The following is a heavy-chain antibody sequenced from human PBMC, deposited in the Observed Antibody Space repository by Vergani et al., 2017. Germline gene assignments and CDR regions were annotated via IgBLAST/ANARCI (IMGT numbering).Heavy chain of an antibody. CDR3: AREVPAAINSYYYYGMDV. J-gene: IGHJ6*02. CDR2: IYYSGST. Sequence: QVQLQESGPGLVKPSETLSLTCTVSGGSICSYYWSWIRQPPGKGLEWIGYIYYSGSTNYNPSLKSRVTISVDTSKNQFSLKLSSVTAADTAVYYCAREVPAAINSYYYYGMDVWGQGTTVTVSS. V-gene: IGHV4-59*12. CDR1: GGSICSYY. D-gene: IGHD2-2*01.